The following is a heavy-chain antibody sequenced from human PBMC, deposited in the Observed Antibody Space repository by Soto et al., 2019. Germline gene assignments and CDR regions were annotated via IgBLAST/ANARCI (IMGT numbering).Heavy chain of an antibody. CDR1: GFTFSAYA. Sequence: VQLLESGGGVVQPGGSLRLSCAASGFTFSAYAMSWVRQAPGKGLQWVSGVGGSDTDKHYADSVRGRFTVSRDNSKNTLYLQMNSLRVDDTAVYYCAKDATAVNGVWDPFDMWGQGTEVTVSS. CDR2: VGGSDTDK. V-gene: IGHV3-23*01. CDR3: AKDATAVNGVWDPFDM. J-gene: IGHJ3*02. D-gene: IGHD2-8*01.